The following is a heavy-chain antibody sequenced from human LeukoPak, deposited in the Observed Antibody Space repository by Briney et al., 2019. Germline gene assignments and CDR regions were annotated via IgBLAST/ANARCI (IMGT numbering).Heavy chain of an antibody. V-gene: IGHV3-66*01. D-gene: IGHD3-22*01. CDR3: ARDLYDSSGYYVPYDP. J-gene: IGHJ5*02. CDR2: IYSDGSS. CDR1: GFTVSSNY. Sequence: GGSLRLSCAASGFTVSSNYMSWVRQAPGKGLEWVSVIYSDGSSYYADSVKGRFTLSRDNSKNTLYLQMNSLRAKDTATYYCARDLYDSSGYYVPYDPWGRGTLVTVSS.